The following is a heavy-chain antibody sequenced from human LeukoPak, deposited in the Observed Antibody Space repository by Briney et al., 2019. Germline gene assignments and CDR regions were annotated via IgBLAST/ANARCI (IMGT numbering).Heavy chain of an antibody. D-gene: IGHD2-15*01. CDR3: ARDGWSHLYYFDY. CDR2: INSDGSNT. Sequence: GGSLRLSCAVSGFTFCSYWMSWVRQAPGKGLVWVSRINSDGSNTSYADSVKGRFTISRDNAKNTLYLQMNSLRAEDTAVYYCARDGWSHLYYFDYWGQGTLVTVSS. J-gene: IGHJ4*02. CDR1: GFTFCSYW. V-gene: IGHV3-74*01.